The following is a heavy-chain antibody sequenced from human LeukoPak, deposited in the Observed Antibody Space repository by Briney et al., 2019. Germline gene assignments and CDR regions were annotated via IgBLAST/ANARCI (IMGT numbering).Heavy chain of an antibody. V-gene: IGHV3-21*01. J-gene: IGHJ4*02. CDR2: ITTSSTYI. CDR3: ARGKYSSGWFDY. CDR1: GFTFSSYS. Sequence: GSLRLSCAASGFTFSSYSMSWVRQAPGKGLEWVSSITTSSTYISYADSVKGRFTISRDNAKNSLYLQMNSLRAEDTAVYYCARGKYSSGWFDYWGQGTLVTVSS. D-gene: IGHD6-19*01.